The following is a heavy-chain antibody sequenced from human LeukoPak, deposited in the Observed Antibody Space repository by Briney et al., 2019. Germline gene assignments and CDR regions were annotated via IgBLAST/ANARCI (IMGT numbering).Heavy chain of an antibody. CDR2: INHTGST. CDR1: GGSFSGYY. Sequence: SETLSLTCAVYGGSFSGYYWSWIRQSPGKGLEWIGEINHTGSTNYNPSLKSQVTISVDTSKNQFSLKLSSVTAADTAVYYCARVTHCSSTSCYSAWYFDLWGRGTLVTVSS. J-gene: IGHJ2*01. D-gene: IGHD2-2*01. V-gene: IGHV4-34*01. CDR3: ARVTHCSSTSCYSAWYFDL.